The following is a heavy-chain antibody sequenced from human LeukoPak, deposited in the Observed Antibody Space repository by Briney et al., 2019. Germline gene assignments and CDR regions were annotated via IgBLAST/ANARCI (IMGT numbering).Heavy chain of an antibody. CDR2: IYHSGST. CDR1: GGSISSGGYS. J-gene: IGHJ4*02. CDR3: ARVISSGWYSFDY. Sequence: SETLSLTCAVSGGSISSGGYSWSWLRQPPGTGLEWIGYIYHSGSTYYNPSLKSRVTISVDRSKNQFSLKLSSVTAADTAVYYCARVISSGWYSFDYWGQGTLVTVSS. V-gene: IGHV4-30-2*01. D-gene: IGHD6-13*01.